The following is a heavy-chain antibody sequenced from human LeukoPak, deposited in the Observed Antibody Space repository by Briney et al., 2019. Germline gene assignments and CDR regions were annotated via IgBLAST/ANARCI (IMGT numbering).Heavy chain of an antibody. V-gene: IGHV1-2*02. CDR1: GYTFSGYY. Sequence: ASVKVSCKASGYTFSGYYMHWVRQAPGQGLWWMGWINPNSGGTNYAQKFQGRVTMTRDTSISTAYMELSRLRSDDTAVYYCARGYPLSTTAAGTYFQHWGQGTLVTVSS. CDR3: ARGYPLSTTAAGTYFQH. D-gene: IGHD6-13*01. CDR2: INPNSGGT. J-gene: IGHJ1*01.